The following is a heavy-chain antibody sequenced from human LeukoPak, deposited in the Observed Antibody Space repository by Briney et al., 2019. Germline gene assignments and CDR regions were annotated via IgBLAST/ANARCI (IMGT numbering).Heavy chain of an antibody. J-gene: IGHJ3*02. Sequence: SETLSLTCTVSGGSISSGGYYWSWIRQPPGKGLEWIGYIYYSGSTNYNPSLKSRVTISVDTSKNQFSLKLSSVTAADTAAYYCARDSGYGLPIDAFDIWGQGTMVTVSS. CDR3: ARDSGYGLPIDAFDI. V-gene: IGHV4-61*08. CDR2: IYYSGST. D-gene: IGHD5-12*01. CDR1: GGSISSGGYY.